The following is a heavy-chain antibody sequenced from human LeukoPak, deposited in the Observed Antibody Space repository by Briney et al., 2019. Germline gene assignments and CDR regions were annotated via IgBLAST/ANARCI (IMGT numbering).Heavy chain of an antibody. CDR1: GFTFSAYG. CDR2: ISANGSIT. J-gene: IGHJ4*02. CDR3: AKLLSWYYFDY. D-gene: IGHD3-10*01. Sequence: GGTLRLSCAASGFTFSAYGMSWVRQSPGQGLEWVSGISANGSITFYARSVRGRFTISRDNSKNTLYLKMNSLRAEDTAVYYCAKLLSWYYFDYWGQGTLVTVSS. V-gene: IGHV3-23*01.